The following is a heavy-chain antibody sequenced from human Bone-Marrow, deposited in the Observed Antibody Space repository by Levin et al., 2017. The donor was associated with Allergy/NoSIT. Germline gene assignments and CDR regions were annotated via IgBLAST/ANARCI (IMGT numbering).Heavy chain of an antibody. CDR3: AKDLGGGTMDV. CDR2: IYWNGDNI. CDR1: GFTFDDYV. Sequence: PGGSLRLSCAASGFTFDDYVMHWVRQVPGKGLEWVSGIYWNGDNIGYADSVTGRFTISRDNAKNSVYLQMNSLRPEDTALYYCAKDLGGGTMDVWGQGTTVTVSS. V-gene: IGHV3-9*01. D-gene: IGHD3-16*01. J-gene: IGHJ6*02.